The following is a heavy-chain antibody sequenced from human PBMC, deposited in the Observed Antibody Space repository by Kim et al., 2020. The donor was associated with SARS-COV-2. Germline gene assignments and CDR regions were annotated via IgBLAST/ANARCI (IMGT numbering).Heavy chain of an antibody. CDR2: INPNSGGT. D-gene: IGHD2-2*01. V-gene: IGHV1-2*02. J-gene: IGHJ5*02. CDR1: GYTFTGYY. CDR3: ARDWTDCSSTSCHSWFDP. Sequence: ASVKVSCKASGYTFTGYYMHWVRQAPGQGLEWMGWINPNSGGTNYAQKFQGRVTMTRDTSISTAYMELSRLRSDDTAVYYCARDWTDCSSTSCHSWFDPWGQGTLVTVSS.